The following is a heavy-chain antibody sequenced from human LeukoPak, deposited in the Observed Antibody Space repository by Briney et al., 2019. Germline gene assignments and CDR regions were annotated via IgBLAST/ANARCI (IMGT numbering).Heavy chain of an antibody. CDR3: ARGGYYYDSSGYLFDY. J-gene: IGHJ4*02. D-gene: IGHD3-22*01. CDR1: GFTFSSYE. Sequence: PGGSLRLSCEASGFTFSSYEMSWVRQAPGKGLEWVSGLNENGMKTTYADSVKGRFTISRDHAKNSLYLQMNSLRAEDTAVYYCARGGYYYDSSGYLFDYWGQGTLVTVSS. V-gene: IGHV3-48*03. CDR2: LNENGMKT.